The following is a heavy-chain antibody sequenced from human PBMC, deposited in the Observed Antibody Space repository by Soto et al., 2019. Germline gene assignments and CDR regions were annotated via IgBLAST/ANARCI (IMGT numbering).Heavy chain of an antibody. Sequence: ASVKVSCKASGYSFTSYGTSWVRQAPGQGLEWMGWISAYNGNTNYEQKFQGRVTMTADASTNTAYLELSTLRSEDAAVYYCARKWFGEWGYYYYGMDVWGQGTTVTVSS. CDR3: ARKWFGEWGYYYYGMDV. D-gene: IGHD3-10*01. CDR1: GYSFTSYG. J-gene: IGHJ6*02. CDR2: ISAYNGNT. V-gene: IGHV1-18*04.